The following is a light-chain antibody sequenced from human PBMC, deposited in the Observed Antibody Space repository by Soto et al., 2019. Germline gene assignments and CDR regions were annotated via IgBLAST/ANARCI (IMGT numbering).Light chain of an antibody. Sequence: TQSPSSFSASTGDRVTITCRASQSISSWLAWYQQKPGKAPNLLIYMASTLESGVPSRFSGSGSGTDFTLTISSLQPDDCGTYYCQQYNDKWTFGQGTKV. V-gene: IGKV1-5*03. CDR1: QSISSW. CDR3: QQYNDKWT. CDR2: MAS. J-gene: IGKJ1*01.